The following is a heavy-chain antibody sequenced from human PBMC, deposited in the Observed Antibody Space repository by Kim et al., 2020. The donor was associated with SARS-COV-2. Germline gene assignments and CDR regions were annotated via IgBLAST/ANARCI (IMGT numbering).Heavy chain of an antibody. V-gene: IGHV3-48*03. Sequence: GGSLRLSCAASGFPFSTYEMNWVRQAPGKGLEWVSYINSIGVTMYYADSVKARFIISRDNAKNSLYLQMNSLRAEDTAIYYCARDRGRGVPFDYWGQGTLVSVSS. D-gene: IGHD3-10*01. CDR1: GFPFSTYE. J-gene: IGHJ4*02. CDR3: ARDRGRGVPFDY. CDR2: INSIGVTM.